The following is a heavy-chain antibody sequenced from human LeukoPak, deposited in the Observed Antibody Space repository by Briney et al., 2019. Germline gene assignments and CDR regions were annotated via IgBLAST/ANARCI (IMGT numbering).Heavy chain of an antibody. V-gene: IGHV3-23*01. J-gene: IGHJ3*02. CDR2: IGGSSVPT. Sequence: GGSLRLSCAASGFTFSNYAMNWVRQAPGKGLEWVSHIGGSSVPTDYADSVEGRFTISRDNSRNMMYLQMDSLRVEDSAVYFCAKDSIAANGVYDAFDIWGQGTVVTVSS. CDR3: AKDSIAANGVYDAFDI. D-gene: IGHD2-8*01. CDR1: GFTFSNYA.